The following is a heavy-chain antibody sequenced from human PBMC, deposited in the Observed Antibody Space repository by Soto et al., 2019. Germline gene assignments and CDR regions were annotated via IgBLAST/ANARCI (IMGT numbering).Heavy chain of an antibody. CDR3: AREDAARIERWFDA. J-gene: IGHJ5*02. CDR2: IYSSGST. Sequence: QVQLQESGPRLVKPSQTLSLSCAVSGGSIISASYSWNCIRQSPGRGLEWIGHIYSSGSTYYNPSLKSRVAIAVEASNNHFSLKLTSVTAADTAVYFCAREDAARIERWFDAWGQGILVTVSS. CDR1: GGSIISASYS. D-gene: IGHD6-6*01. V-gene: IGHV4-31*11.